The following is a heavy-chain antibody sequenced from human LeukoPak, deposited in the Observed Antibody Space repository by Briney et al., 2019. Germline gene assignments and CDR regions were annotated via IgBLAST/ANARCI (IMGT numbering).Heavy chain of an antibody. CDR1: GFTVSSNY. J-gene: IGHJ5*02. D-gene: IGHD2-15*01. CDR3: ARGPDSANWFDP. Sequence: GGSLRLSCAASGFTVSSNYMSWVRQAPGKGLEWVSVIYSGGSTYYADSVKGRFTISRGNSKNTLYLQMNSLRAEDTAVYYCARGPDSANWFDPWGQGTLVTVSS. V-gene: IGHV3-66*01. CDR2: IYSGGST.